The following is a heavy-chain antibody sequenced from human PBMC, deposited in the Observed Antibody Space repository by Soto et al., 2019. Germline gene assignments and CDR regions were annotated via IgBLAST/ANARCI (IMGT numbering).Heavy chain of an antibody. Sequence: GGSLRLSCAASGFTFSSYAMHWVRQAPGKGLEWVAVISYDGSNKYYADSVKGRFTISRDNSKNTLYLQMNSLRAEDTAVYYCARDLHYDSSGSYLGWFDPWGQGTLVTVSS. CDR2: ISYDGSNK. V-gene: IGHV3-30-3*01. J-gene: IGHJ5*02. CDR3: ARDLHYDSSGSYLGWFDP. CDR1: GFTFSSYA. D-gene: IGHD3-22*01.